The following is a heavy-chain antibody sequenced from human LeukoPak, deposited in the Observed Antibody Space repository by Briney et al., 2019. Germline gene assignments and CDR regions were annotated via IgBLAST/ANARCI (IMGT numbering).Heavy chain of an antibody. CDR3: AKVGKYDWLASY. Sequence: SETLSLTCTVSGGSISSGGYYWSWIRQHPGKGLEWIGYIYYSGSTYYNPSLKSRVTISVDTSKNQFSLKLSSVTAADTAVYYCAKVGKYDWLASYWGQGTLVTVSS. CDR1: GGSISSGGYY. J-gene: IGHJ4*02. V-gene: IGHV4-31*03. CDR2: IYYSGST. D-gene: IGHD3-9*01.